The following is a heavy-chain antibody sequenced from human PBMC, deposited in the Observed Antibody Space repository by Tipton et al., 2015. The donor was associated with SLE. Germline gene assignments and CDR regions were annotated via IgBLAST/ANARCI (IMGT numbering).Heavy chain of an antibody. D-gene: IGHD3-16*01. V-gene: IGHV4-34*01. J-gene: IGHJ6*03. CDR3: ARGRPRATQAWGGYYYYMDV. CDR1: GGSFSGYY. Sequence: TLSLTCAVYGGSFSGYYWSWIRQPPGKGLEWIGEINHSGGTNYNPSLKSRVTMSVDTSKNQFSLKLSSVTAADTAVYYCARGRPRATQAWGGYYYYMDVWGKGTTVTVSS. CDR2: INHSGGT.